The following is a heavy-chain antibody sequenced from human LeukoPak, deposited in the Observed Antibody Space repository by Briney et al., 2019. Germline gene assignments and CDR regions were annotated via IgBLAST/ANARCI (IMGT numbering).Heavy chain of an antibody. CDR2: IKQDGSEK. CDR1: GFTFSSYW. V-gene: IGHV3-7*01. J-gene: IGHJ6*03. CDR3: ARDLRYCSSTSCYRVYYYYMDV. Sequence: GGSLRLSCAASGFTFSSYWMSWVRQAPGKGLEWVANIKQDGSEKYYVDSVKGRFTISRDNAKNSLYLQMNSLRAEDTAVYYCARDLRYCSSTSCYRVYYYYMDVWGKGTTVTISS. D-gene: IGHD2-2*01.